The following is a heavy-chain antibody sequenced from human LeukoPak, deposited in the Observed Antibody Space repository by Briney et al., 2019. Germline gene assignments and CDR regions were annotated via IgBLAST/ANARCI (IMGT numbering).Heavy chain of an antibody. Sequence: ASVKVSCKASGYTFTSYGISWVRQAPGQGLEWMGWISAYNGNTNYAQKLQGRVTMTTDTSTSTAYMELRSLRSDDTAVYYCARFEGGGPYYDSSAFDYWGQGTLVTVSS. V-gene: IGHV1-18*01. CDR2: ISAYNGNT. D-gene: IGHD3-22*01. CDR1: GYTFTSYG. CDR3: ARFEGGGPYYDSSAFDY. J-gene: IGHJ4*02.